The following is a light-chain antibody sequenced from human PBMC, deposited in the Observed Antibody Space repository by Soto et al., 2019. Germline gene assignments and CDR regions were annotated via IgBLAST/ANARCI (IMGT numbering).Light chain of an antibody. CDR2: GAS. J-gene: IGKJ3*01. CDR3: QQYGSSPPFT. V-gene: IGKV3-20*01. CDR1: QSVSSSY. Sequence: EIVLTQSPGTLSLSPGERATLSCRASQSVSSSYLAWYQQKPGQAPRLLIYGASSRATGIPDRFSGSGSGTDFTHTISRLETEDFAVYYCQQYGSSPPFTFGHGTTLDIK.